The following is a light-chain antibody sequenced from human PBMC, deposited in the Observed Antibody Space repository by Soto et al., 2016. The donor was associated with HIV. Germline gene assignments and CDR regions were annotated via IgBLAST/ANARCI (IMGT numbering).Light chain of an antibody. Sequence: SYELTQPPSVSVAPGKTARITCGGNKIGSKSVHWYQQKPGQAPVLVVYDDTRRPSGIPERFSGSNSGDTATLTISRVAAGDEADYYCQVWDSSGGRGVFGTGTKVTVL. V-gene: IGLV3-21*03. J-gene: IGLJ1*01. CDR2: DDT. CDR1: KIGSKS. CDR3: QVWDSSGGRGV.